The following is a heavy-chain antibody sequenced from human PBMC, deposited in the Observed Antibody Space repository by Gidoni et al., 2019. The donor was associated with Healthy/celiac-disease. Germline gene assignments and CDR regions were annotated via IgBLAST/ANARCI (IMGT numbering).Heavy chain of an antibody. CDR1: GFTFSSYS. CDR2: ISSSSSYI. J-gene: IGHJ4*02. D-gene: IGHD5-18*01. V-gene: IGHV3-21*01. Sequence: EVQLVESGGGLVKPGGSLRLSCAASGFTFSSYSMNWVRQAPGKGLEWVSSISSSSSYIYYADSVKGRFTISRDNAKNSLHLQMNSLRAEDTAVYYCARLFRGYSYGQDYWGQGTLVTVSS. CDR3: ARLFRGYSYGQDY.